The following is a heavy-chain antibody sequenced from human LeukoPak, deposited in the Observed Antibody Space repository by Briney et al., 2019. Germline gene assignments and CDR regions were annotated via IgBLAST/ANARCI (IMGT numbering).Heavy chain of an antibody. V-gene: IGHV4-38-2*02. J-gene: IGHJ5*02. CDR3: ARDGYDNWFDP. D-gene: IGHD5-12*01. CDR1: GYSISSGYY. CDR2: IYHSGRT. Sequence: TSETLSPTCTVSGYSISSGYYWGWIRQPPGKGLEWIGSIYHSGRTFYNPSLKSRVTISEDTSKNQFSLILSSVTAADTAVYYCARDGYDNWFDPWGQGTLVTVSS.